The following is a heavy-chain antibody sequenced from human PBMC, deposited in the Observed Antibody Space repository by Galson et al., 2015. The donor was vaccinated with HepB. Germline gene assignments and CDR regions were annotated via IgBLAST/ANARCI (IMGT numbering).Heavy chain of an antibody. Sequence: SLRLSCAASGLTLSGSAMHWVRQASGKGLEWVGRIRSETNNYATAYAASVKGRFTISRDESKNMASLQRNSLKTEDAAVYYCTRPGYCSSPSCYRDSWGQGTLVTVSS. CDR1: GLTLSGSA. V-gene: IGHV3-73*01. D-gene: IGHD2-2*01. CDR3: TRPGYCSSPSCYRDS. CDR2: IRSETNNYAT. J-gene: IGHJ5*01.